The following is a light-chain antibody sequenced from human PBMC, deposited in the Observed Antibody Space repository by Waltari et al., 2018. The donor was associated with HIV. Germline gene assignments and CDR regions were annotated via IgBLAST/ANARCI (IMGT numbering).Light chain of an antibody. J-gene: IGLJ3*02. V-gene: IGLV1-47*01. Sequence: QSVLTQPPSASGTPGQWVTISCSGRSPNIGRNYLYWYPQLPGTAPKLPIYRNNQRPSGVPDRFSGSKSGTSASLAISGLRSEDEADYYCAAWDDSLSVWVFGGGTKLTVL. CDR3: AAWDDSLSVWV. CDR1: SPNIGRNY. CDR2: RNN.